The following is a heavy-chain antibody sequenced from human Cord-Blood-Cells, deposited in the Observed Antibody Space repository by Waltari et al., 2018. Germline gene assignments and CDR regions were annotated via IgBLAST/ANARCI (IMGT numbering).Heavy chain of an antibody. CDR1: GYTLTSSA. D-gene: IGHD6-13*01. CDR2: INAGNGNT. J-gene: IGHJ2*01. CDR3: ARDSSWYFDL. V-gene: IGHV1-3*01. Sequence: QVQLVQSGAEVKKHGASVKVSCKASGYTLTSSAKHSVRQAPGQRLEWMGWINAGNGNTKYSQKFQGRVTITRDTSASTAYMELSSLRSEDTAVYYCARDSSWYFDLWGRGTLVTVSS.